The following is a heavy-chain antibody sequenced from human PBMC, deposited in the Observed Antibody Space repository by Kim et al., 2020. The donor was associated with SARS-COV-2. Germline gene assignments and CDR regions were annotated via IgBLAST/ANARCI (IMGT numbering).Heavy chain of an antibody. CDR2: INPSGGST. J-gene: IGHJ6*02. CDR1: GYTFINYY. Sequence: ASVKVSCKASGYTFINYYMHWVRQAPGQGPEWMGIINPSGGSTSYAQKFQGRVTMTRDTLTSTVNMELSSLRSEDTAVYYCARARGSGSYARYYYYGMDVWGQGTTVTVSS. D-gene: IGHD3-10*01. CDR3: ARARGSGSYARYYYYGMDV. V-gene: IGHV1-46*01.